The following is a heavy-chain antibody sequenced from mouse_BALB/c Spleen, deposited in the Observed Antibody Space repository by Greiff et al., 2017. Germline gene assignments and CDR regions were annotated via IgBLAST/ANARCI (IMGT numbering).Heavy chain of an antibody. J-gene: IGHJ1*01. D-gene: IGHD1-1*01. CDR1: GYTFTSYW. CDR2: IYPGDGDT. CDR3: ARGPYYYGSSYDWYFDV. V-gene: IGHV1-87*01. Sequence: VQLQQSGAELARPGASVKLSCKASGYTFTSYWMQWVKQRPGQGLEWIGAIYPGDGDTRYTQKFKGKATLTADKSSSTAYMQLSSLASEDSAVYYCARGPYYYGSSYDWYFDVWGAGTTVTVSS.